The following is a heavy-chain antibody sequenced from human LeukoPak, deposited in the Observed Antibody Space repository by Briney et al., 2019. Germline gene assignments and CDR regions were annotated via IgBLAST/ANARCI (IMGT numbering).Heavy chain of an antibody. CDR2: IIPILGIA. CDR3: AWICALDYYYYYGRDV. V-gene: IGHV1-69*04. J-gene: IGHJ6*02. D-gene: IGHD2-2*03. Sequence: SVKVSCKGSGGTFSSYAISWVRQAPGQGLEWMGRIIPILGIANYAQKSQGRVTITADKTTSTAYMDLSSLSSEDTAVYYCAWICALDYYYYYGRDVWAQGTTVTVSS. CDR1: GGTFSSYA.